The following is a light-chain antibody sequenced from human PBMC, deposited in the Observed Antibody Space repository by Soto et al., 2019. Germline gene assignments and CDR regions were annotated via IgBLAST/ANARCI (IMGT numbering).Light chain of an antibody. CDR3: QQYNNWPQWT. J-gene: IGKJ1*01. CDR1: QSVSSN. CDR2: GAS. V-gene: IGKV3-15*01. Sequence: EIVMTQSPATLSVSPGERATLSCRASQSVSSNLAWYQQKPGQAPRLLIYGASTRATGIPARFSGSGSGTDFTLTNSSLQSEDFAVYYCQQYNNWPQWTFGQVNKVQIK.